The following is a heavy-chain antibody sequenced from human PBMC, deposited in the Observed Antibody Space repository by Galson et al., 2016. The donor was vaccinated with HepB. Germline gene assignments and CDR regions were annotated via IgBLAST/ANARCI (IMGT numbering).Heavy chain of an antibody. CDR1: GFTFSSYA. V-gene: IGHV3-23*01. Sequence: SLRLSCAASGFTFSSYAMNWVRQAPGKGLEWVSTITSGGRTFYADSVKGRFTISRDNSKNTVYLQMNSLRAEGTAVYYCAIIWGLGGRYNNAMDVWGKGTTVTVSS. CDR2: ITSGGRT. CDR3: AIIWGLGGRYNNAMDV. D-gene: IGHD3-16*01. J-gene: IGHJ6*04.